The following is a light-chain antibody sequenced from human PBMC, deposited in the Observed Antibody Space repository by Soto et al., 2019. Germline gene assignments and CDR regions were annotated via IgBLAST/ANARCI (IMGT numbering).Light chain of an antibody. J-gene: IGKJ1*01. Sequence: EIVMMQSPATLSVSPGESATLSCRASQSVSNNLTWYQQKPGQPPRLLIYGASTRATGVPGRFSGSGSGTEFTLTISSLQSEDFAVYYCQQYNDWWTFGQGTKVEIK. CDR2: GAS. CDR3: QQYNDWWT. V-gene: IGKV3-15*01. CDR1: QSVSNN.